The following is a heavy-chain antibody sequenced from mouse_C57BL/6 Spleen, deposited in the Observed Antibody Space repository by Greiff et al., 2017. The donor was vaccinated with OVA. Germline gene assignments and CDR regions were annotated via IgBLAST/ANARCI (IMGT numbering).Heavy chain of an antibody. CDR3: ERWLEDY. CDR1: GYTLTGYW. CDR2: ILPGSGIT. D-gene: IGHD2-2*01. J-gene: IGHJ2*01. Sequence: QVQLQQSGAELMKPWASVKLTCKATGYTLTGYWIEWVKQRPGHGLEWIGEILPGSGITNYNEKFNGKATFTADTSSNTSYMQLSSLTTEDSAIYYCERWLEDYWGQGTTLTVSS. V-gene: IGHV1-9*01.